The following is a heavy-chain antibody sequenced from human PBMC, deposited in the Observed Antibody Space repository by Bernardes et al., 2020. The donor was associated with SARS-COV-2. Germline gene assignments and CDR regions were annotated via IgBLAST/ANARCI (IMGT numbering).Heavy chain of an antibody. CDR2: ISFDGTTK. V-gene: IGHV3-30-3*01. J-gene: IGHJ4*02. Sequence: GGSLRLSCAASGFTFNNFAMHWVRQAPGKGLEWVAIISFDGTTKYNADSVKGRFTISRDNSKNTLYLEMNSLTTEDTAVYYCAREWEEYTSSLLDYWGQGTLVTVSS. CDR3: AREWEEYTSSLLDY. CDR1: GFTFNNFA. D-gene: IGHD6-6*01.